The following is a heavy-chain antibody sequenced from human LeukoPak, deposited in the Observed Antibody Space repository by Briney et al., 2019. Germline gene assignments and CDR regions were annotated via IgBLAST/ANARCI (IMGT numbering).Heavy chain of an antibody. CDR1: GGSISSSSYY. J-gene: IGHJ4*02. V-gene: IGHV4-39*01. Sequence: SETLSLTCTVSGGSISSSSYYWGWIRQPPGKGLELIGSSYFSGSTAYSPSLKSRVNISVDTSKNQFSLKLSSVTAADTAVYFCASRPTTWGFFDSWGQGTLVTVSS. D-gene: IGHD4-17*01. CDR3: ASRPTTWGFFDS. CDR2: SYFSGST.